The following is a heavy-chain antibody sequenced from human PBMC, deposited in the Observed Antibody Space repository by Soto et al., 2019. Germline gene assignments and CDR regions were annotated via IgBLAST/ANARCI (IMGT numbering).Heavy chain of an antibody. V-gene: IGHV1-69*06. CDR1: GGTFSGHA. Sequence: QVQLVQSGAEVKKPGSSVKVSCEASGGTFSGHAISWVRQAPGQGPEWMGGLIPLFGTTQHAQNFQDRLTITADKSTSTAYMALTRLRFEDPAIYYCARGPNWGYRSDAGGQGTLVTVS. CDR3: ARGPNWGYRSDA. D-gene: IGHD2-15*01. J-gene: IGHJ4*02. CDR2: LIPLFGTT.